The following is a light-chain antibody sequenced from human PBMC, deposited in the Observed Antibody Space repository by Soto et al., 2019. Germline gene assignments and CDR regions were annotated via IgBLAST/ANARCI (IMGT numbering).Light chain of an antibody. Sequence: QSALTQPASVSGSPGPSITISCTGTSSDVGGYNYVSWYQEHPGKAPKLLIYDVSNRPSGASNRFSGSKSGNTASLTISGLQAEDEADYYCSSYTTSSTVVFGGGTKLTVL. CDR3: SSYTTSSTVV. V-gene: IGLV2-14*01. CDR2: DVS. J-gene: IGLJ2*01. CDR1: SSDVGGYNY.